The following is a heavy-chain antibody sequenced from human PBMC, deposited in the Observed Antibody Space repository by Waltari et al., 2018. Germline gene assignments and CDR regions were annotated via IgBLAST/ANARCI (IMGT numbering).Heavy chain of an antibody. CDR2: VRRSGRT. CDR3: ARDRGRGLYLDS. J-gene: IGHJ4*02. D-gene: IGHD2-15*01. V-gene: IGHV4-4*02. CDR1: GDSMSDSDV. Sequence: QLRLQESGPGLVKPSGTLSLTCGVSGDSMSDSDVWNWVRQPPGKGLEWRGQVRRSGRTNYSPSFASRVAVSVDSSKNEFSLRLTFATAADTAVYYCARDRGRGLYLDSWGPGTLVTV.